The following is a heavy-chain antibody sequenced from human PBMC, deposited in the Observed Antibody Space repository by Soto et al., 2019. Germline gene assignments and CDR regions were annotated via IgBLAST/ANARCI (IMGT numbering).Heavy chain of an antibody. J-gene: IGHJ5*01. CDR3: ARADSVMIATGFDF. Sequence: PAETLSPTCGVSGGAIKTDSWWTWVRQSRGEGREWDGVIYHSGSALYNPSLDAPPTTSIDKSKKQFSLTVTAVTAPAPALYFFARADSVMIATGFDFWGQGIQVTAS. D-gene: IGHD2-8*01. CDR2: IYHSGSA. CDR1: GGAIKTDSW. V-gene: IGHV4-4*01.